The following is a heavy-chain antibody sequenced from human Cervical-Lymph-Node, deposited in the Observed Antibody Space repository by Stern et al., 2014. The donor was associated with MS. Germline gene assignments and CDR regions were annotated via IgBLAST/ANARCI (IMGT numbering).Heavy chain of an antibody. V-gene: IGHV5-51*01. D-gene: IGHD6-19*01. CDR1: GYTFTDYW. CDR2: IFPGASDT. Sequence: VQLVQSGAEVRKPGQSLTISCNISGYTFTDYWIAWVRQMPGKGLEWMGAIFPGASDTRYSPSFQGHVTISVDTSINTAYLQWSDLRASGTAMYYCARPHSPGWSYYFDFWGQGTLVAVSS. J-gene: IGHJ4*02. CDR3: ARPHSPGWSYYFDF.